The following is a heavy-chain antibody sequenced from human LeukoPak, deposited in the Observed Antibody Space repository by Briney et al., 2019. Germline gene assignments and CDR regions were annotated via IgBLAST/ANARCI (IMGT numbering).Heavy chain of an antibody. D-gene: IGHD2-8*01. Sequence: GGSLRLSCAASGFTFSSYWMSWVRQALGKGLEWVANIKQDGSEKYYVDSVKGRFTISRDNAKNSLYLQMNSLRAEDTAVYYCARVSLMVYANYFDYWGQGTLVTVSS. V-gene: IGHV3-7*01. CDR3: ARVSLMVYANYFDY. CDR2: IKQDGSEK. CDR1: GFTFSSYW. J-gene: IGHJ4*02.